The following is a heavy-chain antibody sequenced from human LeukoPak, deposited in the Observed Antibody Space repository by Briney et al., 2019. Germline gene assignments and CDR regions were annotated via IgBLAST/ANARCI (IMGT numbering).Heavy chain of an antibody. V-gene: IGHV1-46*01. Sequence: ASVNVSCKASGYTFTSYYMHWVRQAPGQGLEWMGIINPSGGSTSYAQKFQGRVTMTRDTSTSTVYMELSSLRSEDTAVYYCATDHSHDAFDIWGQGTMVTVSS. CDR2: INPSGGST. D-gene: IGHD2-21*01. CDR1: GYTFTSYY. J-gene: IGHJ3*02. CDR3: ATDHSHDAFDI.